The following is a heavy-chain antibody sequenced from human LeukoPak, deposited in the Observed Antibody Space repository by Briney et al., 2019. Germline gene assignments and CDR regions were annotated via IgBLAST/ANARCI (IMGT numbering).Heavy chain of an antibody. CDR1: GYTFTAYY. CDR2: INPTRAGT. Sequence: ASVKVSCKAPGYTFTAYYMHWVRQAPGQGLEWMGWINPTRAGTKYAQKFQDRVTLTRDTSINTAFMELSRLRSDDTAVYYCARGNDNIRGSYPSGFWGQGTLVTVSS. J-gene: IGHJ4*02. CDR3: ARGNDNIRGSYPSGF. V-gene: IGHV1-2*02. D-gene: IGHD3-16*02.